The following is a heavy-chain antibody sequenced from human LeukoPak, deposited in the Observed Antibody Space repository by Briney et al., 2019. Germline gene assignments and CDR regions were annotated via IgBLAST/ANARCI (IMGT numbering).Heavy chain of an antibody. CDR2: INHSGST. Sequence: KPSETLSLTCAVYGGSFSGYYWSWIRQPPGKGLEWIGEINHSGSTNYNTSLKSRVTISVDTSKNQFSLKLSSVTAADTAVYYCAGGSMITFGGVIVSPLDPWGQGTLVTVSS. CDR3: AGGSMITFGGVIVSPLDP. J-gene: IGHJ5*02. CDR1: GGSFSGYY. D-gene: IGHD3-16*02. V-gene: IGHV4-34*01.